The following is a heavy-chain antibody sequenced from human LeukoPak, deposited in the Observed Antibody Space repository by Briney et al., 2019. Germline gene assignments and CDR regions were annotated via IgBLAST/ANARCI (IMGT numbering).Heavy chain of an antibody. CDR1: GGSISSNY. Sequence: SEALSLTCIVSGGSISSNYWSWIRQPAGKGLEWIGRIYSSGTTTYIPSLKSRVTMSGDTSKNQLSLRLTSVTAADTAVYYCARIHRRADSSGYYYEDWYFDLWGRGTLVTVSS. CDR3: ARIHRRADSSGYYYEDWYFDL. CDR2: IYSSGTT. D-gene: IGHD3-22*01. V-gene: IGHV4-4*07. J-gene: IGHJ2*01.